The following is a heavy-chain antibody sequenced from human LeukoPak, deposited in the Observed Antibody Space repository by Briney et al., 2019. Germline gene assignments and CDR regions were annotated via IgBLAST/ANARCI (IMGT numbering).Heavy chain of an antibody. J-gene: IGHJ4*02. CDR1: GFSISSGIYS. CDR2: IYHTGHT. CDR3: ARDSGDYPYYFDS. Sequence: SETLSLTCAVSGFSISSGIYSWNWIRQPPGMGLEWIVYIYHTGHTYHNPSLKSRVTISVDRSKNQLSLKLSSVTAAETAVYYCARDSGDYPYYFDSWGQGALVTVSS. V-gene: IGHV4-30-2*01. D-gene: IGHD3-10*01.